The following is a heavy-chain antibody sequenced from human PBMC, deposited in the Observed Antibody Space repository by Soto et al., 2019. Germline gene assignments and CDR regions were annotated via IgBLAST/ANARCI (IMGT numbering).Heavy chain of an antibody. CDR1: GDSISSSSYY. D-gene: IGHD4-17*01. J-gene: IGHJ4*02. CDR3: ASLYGDYVPY. V-gene: IGHV4-39*01. CDR2: INYSGST. Sequence: QLQLQESGPGLVKPSETLSLTCSVSGDSISSSSYYWGWIRQPPGKGLEWIGTINYSGSTYYNPSLKXXVXIXEDTSKNQFSLKVSSVTAADTAVYYCASLYGDYVPYWGQGILVSVSS.